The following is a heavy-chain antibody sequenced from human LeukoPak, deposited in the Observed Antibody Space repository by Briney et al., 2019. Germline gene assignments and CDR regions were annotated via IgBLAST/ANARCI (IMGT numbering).Heavy chain of an antibody. V-gene: IGHV4-59*01. D-gene: IGHD5-12*01. Sequence: SETLSLTCTVSGGSISSYYWSCIRQPPGKGLEWIGDIYYSGSTNYNPSLKSRVTMSVDTSKNQFSLKLSSVTAADTAVYYCARDGGYSGYDFVSLDYWGQGTLVTVSS. CDR3: ARDGGYSGYDFVSLDY. J-gene: IGHJ4*02. CDR1: GGSISSYY. CDR2: IYYSGST.